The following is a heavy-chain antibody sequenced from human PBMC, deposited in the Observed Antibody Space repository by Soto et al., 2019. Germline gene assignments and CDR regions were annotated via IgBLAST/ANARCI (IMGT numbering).Heavy chain of an antibody. CDR1: GYTYTGYH. J-gene: IGHJ6*02. D-gene: IGHD3-3*01. CDR3: TRGNNFWSGYWSPYYYGMDV. CDR2: INPNSGGT. V-gene: IGHV1-2*02. Sequence: GCSVQVSFMASGYTYTGYHMHGLRPAPGQGLAGMGWINPNSGGTNDAQKFQRRDTMTRDTSISTDYMELSRLRSEDTAVYYCTRGNNFWSGYWSPYYYGMDVWGQGTTVTVSS.